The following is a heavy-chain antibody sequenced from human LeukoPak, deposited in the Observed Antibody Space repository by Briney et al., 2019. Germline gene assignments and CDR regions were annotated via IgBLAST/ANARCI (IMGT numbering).Heavy chain of an antibody. CDR1: GFSLSTSGVG. CDR2: IYWNDDK. V-gene: IGHV2-5*01. Sequence: ESGPTLVKPTQTLTLTCTFSGFSLSTSGVGVGWIRQPPGKALEWLALIYWNDDKRYSPSLKSRLTITKDTSKNQVVLTMTNMDPVDTATYYSARSILDPGVTIFGVAHYWGQGTLVTVSS. CDR3: ARSILDPGVTIFGVAHY. J-gene: IGHJ4*02. D-gene: IGHD3-3*01.